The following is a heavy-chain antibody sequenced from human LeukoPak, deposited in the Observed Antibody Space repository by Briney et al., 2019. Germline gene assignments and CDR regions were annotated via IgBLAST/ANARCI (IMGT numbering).Heavy chain of an antibody. CDR1: GGSFSGYY. V-gene: IGHV4-34*01. CDR2: INQSGTT. D-gene: IGHD3-10*01. Sequence: SETLSLTCAVYGGSFSGYYWSWIRQSPGKGLEWIGEINQSGTTNYNPSLKSRVTISIDTSKNQFSLKLNSVTAADTAVYYCAINDGGGSYYKSDFWGQGILVTVSS. J-gene: IGHJ4*02. CDR3: AINDGGGSYYKSDF.